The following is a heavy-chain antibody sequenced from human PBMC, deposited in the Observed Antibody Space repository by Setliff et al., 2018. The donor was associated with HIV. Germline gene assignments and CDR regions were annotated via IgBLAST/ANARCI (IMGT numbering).Heavy chain of an antibody. CDR2: MNPNSGVS. CDR1: GHTFTNVD. V-gene: IGHV1-8*01. CDR3: ARGKGVGGVIITGGLDV. D-gene: IGHD3-10*01. J-gene: IGHJ6*04. Sequence: ASVKVSCKASGHTFTNVDIHWLRRATGQGLEWMGWMNPNSGVSGYGQKFLGRVTMTRDTSISTAYMELSSLTSEDTAVYYCARGKGVGGVIITGGLDVWGKGTTVTVSS.